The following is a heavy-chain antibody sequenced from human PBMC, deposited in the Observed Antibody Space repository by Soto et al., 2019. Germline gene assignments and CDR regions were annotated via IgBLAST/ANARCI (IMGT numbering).Heavy chain of an antibody. V-gene: IGHV4-4*02. CDR2: TRNSGGA. D-gene: IGHD3-9*01. CDR1: SGSIFSSNW. CDR3: ASHLTMTGTRGFDH. Sequence: LSLTCAVSSGSIFSSNWWSWVRQPPGKGLEWIGETRNSGGANYNPSLKSRVTISVDKSTNQFFLNLNSVTAADTAVYYCASHLTMTGTRGFDHWGLGTLVTVSS. J-gene: IGHJ4*02.